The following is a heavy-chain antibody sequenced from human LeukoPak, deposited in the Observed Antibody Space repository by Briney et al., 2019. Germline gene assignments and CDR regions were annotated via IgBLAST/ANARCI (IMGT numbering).Heavy chain of an antibody. CDR1: GDYLSSYY. V-gene: IGHV4-34*01. D-gene: IGHD6-6*01. Sequence: SETLSLTCAVYGDYLSSYYWSWVRQPPGRGLEWIGEINHSGGTNYTPSLESRVTISVDTSKNQFSLKLSSVTAADTAVYYCARGRIAAPLDYWGQGTLVTVSS. CDR3: ARGRIAAPLDY. CDR2: INHSGGT. J-gene: IGHJ4*02.